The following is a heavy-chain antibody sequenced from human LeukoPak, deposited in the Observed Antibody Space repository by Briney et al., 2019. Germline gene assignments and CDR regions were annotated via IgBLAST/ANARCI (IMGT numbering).Heavy chain of an antibody. CDR2: ISSSSSYI. D-gene: IGHD6-6*01. CDR1: GFTFRSYS. CDR3: ARGYGSSRGWY. Sequence: GGSLRLSCAASGFTFRSYSMNWVRQAPGKGLEWVSSISSSSSYIYYADSVKGRFTISRDNAKNTLYLQMNSLRAEDTAVYYCARGYGSSRGWYWGQGTLVTVSS. J-gene: IGHJ4*02. V-gene: IGHV3-21*01.